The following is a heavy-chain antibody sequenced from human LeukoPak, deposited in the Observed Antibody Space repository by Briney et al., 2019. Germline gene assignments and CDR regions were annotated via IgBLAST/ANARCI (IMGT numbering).Heavy chain of an antibody. V-gene: IGHV3-23*01. CDR3: AGLQYYFDY. J-gene: IGHJ4*02. Sequence: PGGSLRLSCAASGFTFTTYAMSWVRQAPGKGLEWVPAISGSGGTTYYADSVKGRFSISRDNSKNTLYLQMNSLRAEDTAVYYCAGLQYYFDYWGQGTLVTVSS. CDR2: ISGSGGTT. CDR1: GFTFTTYA. D-gene: IGHD4-11*01.